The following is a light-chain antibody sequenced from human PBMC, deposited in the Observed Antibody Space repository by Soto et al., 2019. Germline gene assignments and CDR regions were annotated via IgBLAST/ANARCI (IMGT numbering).Light chain of an antibody. J-gene: IGKJ5*01. CDR3: QQRTKWPSST. Sequence: EIVLTQSPATLSLSPGERATLSCRASQSVSSYLAWYQQKPGQAPRLLISDASNRATGIPARFSGSGSGTDFTLTISSLEPEDFAVYYCQQRTKWPSSTFGQGTRLEIK. V-gene: IGKV3-11*01. CDR2: DAS. CDR1: QSVSSY.